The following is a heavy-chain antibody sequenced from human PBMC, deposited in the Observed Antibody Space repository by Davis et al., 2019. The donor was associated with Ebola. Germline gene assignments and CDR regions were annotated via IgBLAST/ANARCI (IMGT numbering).Heavy chain of an antibody. CDR1: GFTFSTYW. V-gene: IGHV3-7*01. D-gene: IGHD2-2*01. J-gene: IGHJ4*02. CDR2: IKTDGSEE. CDR3: AREGKYRDESRTFDY. Sequence: PGGSLRLSCAASGFTFSTYWMSWVRQAPGKGLEWVANIKTDGSEEHYVDSVKGRFSMSRDNAKNSLSLQLDSLRAEDTAVYYCAREGKYRDESRTFDYWGQGTLVTVSS.